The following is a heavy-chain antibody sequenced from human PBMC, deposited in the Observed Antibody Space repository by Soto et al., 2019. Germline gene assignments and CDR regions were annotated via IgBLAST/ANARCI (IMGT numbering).Heavy chain of an antibody. CDR3: ASSGWWYFDY. CDR2: FYYSGST. CDR1: GGSISSYY. D-gene: IGHD6-19*01. Sequence: SETLSLTCTVSGGSISSYYWSWIRQPPGKGLEWIGYFYYSGSTNYNPSLKSRVTISVDTSKNQFSLKLSSVTAADTAVYYCASSGWWYFDYWGQGTLVTVSS. V-gene: IGHV4-59*12. J-gene: IGHJ4*02.